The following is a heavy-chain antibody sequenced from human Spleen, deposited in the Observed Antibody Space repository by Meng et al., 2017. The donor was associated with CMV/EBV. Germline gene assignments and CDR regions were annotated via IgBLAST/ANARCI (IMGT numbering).Heavy chain of an antibody. Sequence: GGSLRLSCAASEFTFRSYTMNWVRQAPGKGLEWVSSISSSSSYIYYADSVKGRFTISRDNAKNSLYLQMNSLRAEDTAVYYCARGSTSCMDVWGQGTTVTVS. CDR3: ARGSTSCMDV. D-gene: IGHD2-2*01. J-gene: IGHJ6*02. CDR2: ISSSSSYI. V-gene: IGHV3-21*01. CDR1: EFTFRSYT.